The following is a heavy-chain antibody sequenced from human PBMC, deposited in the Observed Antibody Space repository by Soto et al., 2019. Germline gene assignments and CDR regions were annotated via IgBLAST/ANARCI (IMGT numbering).Heavy chain of an antibody. Sequence: QVQLQESGPGLVKPSGTLSLTCAVSGGSISSSDWWSWVRQPPGKGLEWIGEVYDSGSTNYNPSLXXXVXXSVDKSKNQFSLQLRSVTAADTAVYYCARGIGYYSAEYFQHWGQGTLVTVSS. CDR3: ARGIGYYSAEYFQH. CDR2: VYDSGST. V-gene: IGHV4-4*02. D-gene: IGHD3-22*01. CDR1: GGSISSSDW. J-gene: IGHJ1*01.